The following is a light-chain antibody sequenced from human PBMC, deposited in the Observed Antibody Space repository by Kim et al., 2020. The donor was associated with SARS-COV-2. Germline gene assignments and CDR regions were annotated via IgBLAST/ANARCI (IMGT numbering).Light chain of an antibody. V-gene: IGKV3-20*01. CDR3: QQYASSSYT. CDR1: QSVSSSY. J-gene: IGKJ2*01. CDR2: GAS. Sequence: EIVLTQSPGTLSLSPGERATLSCRASQSVSSSYLAWYQQKPGQAPRLLIYGASSRATGIPDRFSGSGSGTDFTLTISRLEPEDFAVYYCQQYASSSYTFGQGTKLEI.